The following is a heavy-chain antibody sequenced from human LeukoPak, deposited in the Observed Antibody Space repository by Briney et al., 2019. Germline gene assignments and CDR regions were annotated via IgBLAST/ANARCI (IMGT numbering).Heavy chain of an antibody. J-gene: IGHJ4*02. Sequence: SETLSLTCTVSGGSISSNSYYWGWIRQPPGKGLEWIGSIYCGSTYYNPSLKSRATISVDTSKNQFSLKLSSVTAADTAVYYCARTRYYYNSRSYGAPYYFDYWGQGTLVTVSS. CDR2: IYCGST. CDR1: GGSISSNSYY. CDR3: ARTRYYYNSRSYGAPYYFDY. D-gene: IGHD3-10*01. V-gene: IGHV4-39*01.